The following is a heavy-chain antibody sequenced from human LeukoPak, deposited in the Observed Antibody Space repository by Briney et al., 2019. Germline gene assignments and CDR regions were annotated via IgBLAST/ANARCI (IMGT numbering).Heavy chain of an antibody. CDR2: INHSGST. D-gene: IGHD2-2*01. V-gene: IGHV4-34*01. CDR1: GGSFSGHY. CDR3: ARPRYCSSTSCP. J-gene: IGHJ5*02. Sequence: SETLSLTCAVYGGSFSGHYWSWIRQPPGKGLEWIGEINHSGSTNYNPSLKSRVTISVDTSKNQFSLKLSSVTAADTAVYYCARPRYCSSTSCPWGQGTLVTVSS.